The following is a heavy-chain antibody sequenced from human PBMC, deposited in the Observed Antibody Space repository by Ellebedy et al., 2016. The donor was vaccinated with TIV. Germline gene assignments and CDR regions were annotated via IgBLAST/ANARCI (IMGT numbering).Heavy chain of an antibody. J-gene: IGHJ6*02. CDR2: IWYDGTNK. CDR3: AKVRVDHYRSSGFYFYYGMDV. D-gene: IGHD3-22*01. Sequence: GESLKISCAASGFTFSSYGMHWVRQAPGRGLEWVALIWYDGTNKYYADSVKGRFTISRDNSKNTLYLQVNSLRPEDTAVYYCAKVRVDHYRSSGFYFYYGMDVWGQGTTVTVSS. CDR1: GFTFSSYG. V-gene: IGHV3-30*02.